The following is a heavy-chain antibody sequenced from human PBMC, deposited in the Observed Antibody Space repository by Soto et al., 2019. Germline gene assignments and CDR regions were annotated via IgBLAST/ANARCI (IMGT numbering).Heavy chain of an antibody. CDR2: ISHDESNK. Sequence: QVQLVESGGGVIQPGRSLKLSCGASGFTFSTYGMHWVRQAPGKGLEWVAVISHDESNKYYADSVKGRFTISRDNSKNTLYLQMNSLKPEDTAVYYCANGYRSGWYYFDYWGQGTLVTVSS. CDR3: ANGYRSGWYYFDY. CDR1: GFTFSTYG. J-gene: IGHJ4*02. V-gene: IGHV3-30*18. D-gene: IGHD6-19*01.